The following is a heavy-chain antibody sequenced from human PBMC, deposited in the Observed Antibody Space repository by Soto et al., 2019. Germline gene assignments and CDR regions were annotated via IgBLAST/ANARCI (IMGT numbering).Heavy chain of an antibody. V-gene: IGHV1-18*01. Sequence: ASVKVSCKASGYTFTNFGISWVRQAPGQGLEWMGWISAYNGNTNYAQNFQGRVTMTTDTSTSTAYIELSSLRSDDTAVYYCAKDGGKDGYFGNWLDPWGKGSLVTVCS. D-gene: IGHD1-1*01. CDR2: ISAYNGNT. CDR3: AKDGGKDGYFGNWLDP. J-gene: IGHJ5*02. CDR1: GYTFTNFG.